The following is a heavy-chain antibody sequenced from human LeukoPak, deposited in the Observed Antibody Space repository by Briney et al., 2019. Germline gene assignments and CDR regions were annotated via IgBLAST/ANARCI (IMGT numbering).Heavy chain of an antibody. CDR2: IWYDGSNK. D-gene: IGHD1-26*01. V-gene: IGHV3-33*06. Sequence: GGSLRLSCAASGFTFSSYGMHWVRQAPGKGLEEVAVIWYDGSNKYYADSVKGRFTISRDNSKNTLYLQMNSLRAEDTAVYYCAKDHPRATGIDYWGQGTLVTVSS. CDR1: GFTFSSYG. CDR3: AKDHPRATGIDY. J-gene: IGHJ4*02.